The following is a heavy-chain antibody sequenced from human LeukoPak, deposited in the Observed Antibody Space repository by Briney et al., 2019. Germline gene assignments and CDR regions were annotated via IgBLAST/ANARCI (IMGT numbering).Heavy chain of an antibody. D-gene: IGHD6-13*01. V-gene: IGHV3-7*01. CDR2: IKQDGSEK. CDR1: GFTFSSYW. J-gene: IGHJ3*02. Sequence: PGVSLRLSCAASGFTFSSYWMSWVRQAPGKGLEWVANIKQDGSEKYYVDSVKGRFTISGDNAKNSLYLQMNSLRAEDTAVYYCARSTSSSWYSVSDAFDIWGQGTMVTVSS. CDR3: ARSTSSSWYSVSDAFDI.